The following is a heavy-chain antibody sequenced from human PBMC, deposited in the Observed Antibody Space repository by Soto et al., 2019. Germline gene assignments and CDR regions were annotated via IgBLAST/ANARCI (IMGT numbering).Heavy chain of an antibody. Sequence: EVQLVESGGGLVKPGGSLTLSCAASGFTFKRAWMNCVRQAPGKGLEWVGRIKSGIDGEATDYGAPVKGRFTISRDDSRNTLSLQMNSLKTEDTAIYYCSTGLGTYYSRFDYWGRGTLVTVSS. V-gene: IGHV3-15*07. CDR1: GFTFKRAW. CDR3: STGLGTYYSRFDY. J-gene: IGHJ4*02. D-gene: IGHD3-10*01. CDR2: IKSGIDGEAT.